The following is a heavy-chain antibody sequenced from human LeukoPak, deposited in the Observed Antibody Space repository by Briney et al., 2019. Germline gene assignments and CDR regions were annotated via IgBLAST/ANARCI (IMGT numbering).Heavy chain of an antibody. Sequence: GGSLRLSCAASGFTFDDYGMSWVRQAPGKGLEWVFGINWNGGSTGYADSVKGRFTISRDNAKNSLYLQMNSLRAEDTALYYCARDSISSPTYYYDSSGYGFDYWGQGTLVTVSS. J-gene: IGHJ4*02. V-gene: IGHV3-20*04. CDR3: ARDSISSPTYYYDSSGYGFDY. D-gene: IGHD3-22*01. CDR2: INWNGGST. CDR1: GFTFDDYG.